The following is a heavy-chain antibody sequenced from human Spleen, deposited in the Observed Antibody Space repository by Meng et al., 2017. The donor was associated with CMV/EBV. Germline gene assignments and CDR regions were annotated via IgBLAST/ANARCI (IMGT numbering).Heavy chain of an antibody. D-gene: IGHD4-11*01. CDR1: GFIVNTYY. J-gene: IGHJ3*01. V-gene: IGHV3-48*03. CDR2: ISASGHNI. Sequence: GGSLRLSCAASGFIVNTYYMNWVRQAPGKGLEWVSYISASGHNIYYADSVKGRFTVSRDNAKNSLFLQMNNLRAEDTALYYCVRDSNINDAFDLWGQGTMVTVSS. CDR3: VRDSNINDAFDL.